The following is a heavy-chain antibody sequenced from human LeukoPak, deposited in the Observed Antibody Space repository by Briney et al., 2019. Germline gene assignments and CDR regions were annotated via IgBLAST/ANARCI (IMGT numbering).Heavy chain of an antibody. D-gene: IGHD3-10*01. CDR1: GFTFSDSW. CDR2: ISGSGGST. J-gene: IGHJ4*02. V-gene: IGHV3-23*01. Sequence: GGSLRLSCVASGFTFSDSWMSWVRQAPGKGLEWVSAISGSGGSTYYADSVKGRFTISRDNSKNTLYLQMNSLRAEDTAVYYCAKDQYYYGSGRADYWGQGTLVTVSS. CDR3: AKDQYYYGSGRADY.